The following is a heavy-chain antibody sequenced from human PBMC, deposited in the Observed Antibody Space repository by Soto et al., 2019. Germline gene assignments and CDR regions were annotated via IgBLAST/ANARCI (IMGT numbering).Heavy chain of an antibody. CDR1: GYTFTSYG. CDR2: ISAYNGNT. V-gene: IGHV1-18*04. D-gene: IGHD3-22*01. Sequence: ASVKVSCKASGYTFTSYGISWVRQAPGQGLEWMGWISAYNGNTNYAQKLQGRVTMTTDTSTSTAYMELRSLRSDDTAVYYCARAHYYDSSGLRRNKMDDAFDIWGQGTMVTVSS. J-gene: IGHJ3*02. CDR3: ARAHYYDSSGLRRNKMDDAFDI.